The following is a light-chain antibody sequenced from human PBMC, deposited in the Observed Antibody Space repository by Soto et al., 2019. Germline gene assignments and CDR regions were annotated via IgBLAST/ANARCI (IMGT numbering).Light chain of an antibody. CDR3: GSFAASNNLL. V-gene: IGLV2-8*01. Sequence: QSALTQPPSVSGSPGQSVTISCTGTGSDVGGYNYVSWYQQHPGKAPKLVIFDVSRRPSGVPDRFSGSKSGNTASLTVSGLQAEDEADYYCGSFAASNNLLFGRGTKVTVL. CDR2: DVS. J-gene: IGLJ2*01. CDR1: GSDVGGYNY.